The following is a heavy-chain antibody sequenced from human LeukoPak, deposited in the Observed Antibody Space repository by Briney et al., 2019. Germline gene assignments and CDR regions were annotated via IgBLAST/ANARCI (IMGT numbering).Heavy chain of an antibody. D-gene: IGHD3-10*01. Sequence: PSETLSLTCTVSGGSISSSSYYWGWIRQPPGKGLEWIGSIYYSGSTYYNPSLKSRVTISVDTSKNPFSLKLSSVTAADTAVYYCARSWGPTYYYGSGSKGGAFDIWGQGTMVTVSS. V-gene: IGHV4-39*01. CDR3: ARSWGPTYYYGSGSKGGAFDI. CDR1: GGSISSSSYY. CDR2: IYYSGST. J-gene: IGHJ3*02.